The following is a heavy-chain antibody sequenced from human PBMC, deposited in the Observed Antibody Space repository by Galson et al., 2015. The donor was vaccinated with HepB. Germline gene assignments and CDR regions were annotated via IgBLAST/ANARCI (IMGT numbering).Heavy chain of an antibody. D-gene: IGHD6-13*01. CDR1: GFTFSSYA. J-gene: IGHJ4*02. V-gene: IGHV3-23*01. CDR2: IRGGGGST. CDR3: AKERRRVPGSSSSFGY. Sequence: SLRLSCAASGFTFSSYAMSWVRQAPGKGLEWVSAIRGGGGSTYYADSVKGRFTISRDNSKNTLYLQMNSLRAEDTAVYYCAKERRRVPGSSSSFGYWGQGTMVTVSS.